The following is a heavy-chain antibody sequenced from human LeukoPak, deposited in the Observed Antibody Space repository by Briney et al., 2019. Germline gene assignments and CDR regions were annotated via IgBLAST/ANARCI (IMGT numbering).Heavy chain of an antibody. CDR3: ARGLSGSYFDY. CDR1: GGSFSGYY. J-gene: IGHJ4*02. CDR2: INHSGST. Sequence: PSETLSLTRAVYGGSFSGYYWSWIRQPPGKGLEWIGEINHSGSTNYNPSLKSRVTISVDTSKNQFSLKLSSVAAADTAVYYCARGLSGSYFDYWGQGTLVTVSS. V-gene: IGHV4-34*01. D-gene: IGHD1-26*01.